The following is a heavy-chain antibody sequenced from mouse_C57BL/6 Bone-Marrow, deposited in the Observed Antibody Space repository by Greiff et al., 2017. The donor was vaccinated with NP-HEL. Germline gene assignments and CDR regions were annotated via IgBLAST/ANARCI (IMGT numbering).Heavy chain of an antibody. Sequence: QVQLQQPGAELVMPGASVKLSCKASGYTFTSYWMHWVKQRPGQGLEWIGEIDPSDSYTNYNQKFKGKSTLTVDKSSSTAYMQLSSLTSEDSAVYYCARGRDYEFAYWGQGTLVTVSA. V-gene: IGHV1-69*01. J-gene: IGHJ3*01. CDR1: GYTFTSYW. D-gene: IGHD2-4*01. CDR3: ARGRDYEFAY. CDR2: IDPSDSYT.